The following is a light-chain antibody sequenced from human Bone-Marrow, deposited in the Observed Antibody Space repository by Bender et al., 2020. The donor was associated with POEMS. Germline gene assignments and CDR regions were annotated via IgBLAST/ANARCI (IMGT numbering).Light chain of an antibody. V-gene: IGLV4-60*02. CDR1: SGHSSYA. CDR2: LEGSGSY. Sequence: QLVLTQSPSASASLGASVKLTCTLSSGHSSYAIAWHQQQPEKGPRYLMKLEGSGSYNKGSGVPDRFSGSSSGADRYLTISNLQFEDEADYYCETWDSNTHVFGGGTKLTVL. CDR3: ETWDSNTHV. J-gene: IGLJ3*02.